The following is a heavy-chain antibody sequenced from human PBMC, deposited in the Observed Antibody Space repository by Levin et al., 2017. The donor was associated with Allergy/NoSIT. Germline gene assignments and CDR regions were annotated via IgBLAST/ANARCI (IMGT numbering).Heavy chain of an antibody. Sequence: SCAASGFTVSSNYMSWVRQAPGKGLEWVSVIYSGGSTYYADSVKGRFTISRDNSKNTLYLQMNSLRAEDTAVYYCARGVDKGGDAFDIWGQGTMVTVSS. J-gene: IGHJ3*02. CDR3: ARGVDKGGDAFDI. CDR2: IYSGGST. V-gene: IGHV3-53*01. CDR1: GFTVSSNY. D-gene: IGHD5-12*01.